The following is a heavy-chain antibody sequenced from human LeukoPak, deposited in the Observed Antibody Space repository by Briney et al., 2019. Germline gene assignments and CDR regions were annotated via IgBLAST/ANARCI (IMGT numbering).Heavy chain of an antibody. CDR2: ISGSGGST. Sequence: PGGSLRLSCAASGFTFSSYWMSWVRQAPGKGLEWVSAISGSGGSTYYADSVKGRFTISRDNSKNTLYLQMNSLRAEDTAVYYCAKAYYDILTGYYSWGQGTMVTVSS. J-gene: IGHJ3*01. D-gene: IGHD3-9*01. V-gene: IGHV3-23*01. CDR3: AKAYYDILTGYYS. CDR1: GFTFSSYW.